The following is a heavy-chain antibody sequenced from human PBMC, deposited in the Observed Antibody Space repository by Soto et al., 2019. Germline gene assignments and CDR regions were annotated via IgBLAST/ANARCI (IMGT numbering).Heavy chain of an antibody. CDR2: INWNGGST. V-gene: IGHV3-20*04. D-gene: IGHD5-18*01. CDR1: GFTFDDYG. J-gene: IGHJ4*02. CDR3: VRSKGGYSYGTPFDY. Sequence: PGGSLRLSCAASGFTFDDYGLSWVRQAPGKGLEWVSGINWNGGSTRYADSVKGRFTISRDNAKNSLYLQMNSLRPEDTALYYCVRSKGGYSYGTPFDYWGQGTLVTVSS.